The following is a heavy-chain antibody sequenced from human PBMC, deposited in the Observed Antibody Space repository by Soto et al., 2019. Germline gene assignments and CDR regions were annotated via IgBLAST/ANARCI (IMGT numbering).Heavy chain of an antibody. V-gene: IGHV3-30*09. Sequence: VQLVESGGGVVQPGRSLRLSCAASGFTFSSFAIHWVRQAPGKGLEWVSLISYDGDNKYFVDSVKGRFAISRDNSKNTVHLQMNSLRSEDTAVYFCARALQGVTLDSWGQGILVTVSS. CDR3: ARALQGVTLDS. D-gene: IGHD2-21*02. CDR2: ISYDGDNK. CDR1: GFTFSSFA. J-gene: IGHJ5*01.